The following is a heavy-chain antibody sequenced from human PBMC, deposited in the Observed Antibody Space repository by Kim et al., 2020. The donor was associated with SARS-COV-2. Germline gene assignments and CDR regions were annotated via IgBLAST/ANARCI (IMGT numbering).Heavy chain of an antibody. Sequence: GGSLRLSCAASGFTFDDYAMHWVRQAPGKGLEWVSGISWNSGSIGYADSVKGRFTISRDNAKNSLYLQMNSLRAEDTALYYCAKALDSSGYWGQGTLVTVSS. CDR3: AKALDSSGY. CDR2: ISWNSGSI. CDR1: GFTFDDYA. D-gene: IGHD3-22*01. V-gene: IGHV3-9*01. J-gene: IGHJ4*02.